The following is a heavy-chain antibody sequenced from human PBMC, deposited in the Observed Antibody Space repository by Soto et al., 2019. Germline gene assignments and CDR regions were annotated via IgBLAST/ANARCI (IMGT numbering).Heavy chain of an antibody. V-gene: IGHV3-30*18. Sequence: PGGSLRLSCAASGFTFSSYGMHWVRQAPGKGLEWVAVISYDGSNKYYADSVKCRFTISRDNSKNTLYLQMNSLRAEDTAVYYCAKDLAWLGDPYYFDYWGQGTLVTVSS. CDR2: ISYDGSNK. J-gene: IGHJ4*02. CDR1: GFTFSSYG. D-gene: IGHD6-19*01. CDR3: AKDLAWLGDPYYFDY.